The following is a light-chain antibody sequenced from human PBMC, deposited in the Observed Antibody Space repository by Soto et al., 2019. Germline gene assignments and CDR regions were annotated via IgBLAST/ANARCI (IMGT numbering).Light chain of an antibody. J-gene: IGLJ1*01. V-gene: IGLV1-44*01. CDR2: SNN. CDR1: SSNNGSNT. Sequence: QSVVTQPPSASGTPGQRVTLSCSGSSSNNGSNTVNWYQQLPGTAPKLLIYSNNQRPSGVPDRFSGSKSGTSASLAISGLQSEDEADYYCAAWVDSLNGSYVFGTGTKVTV. CDR3: AAWVDSLNGSYV.